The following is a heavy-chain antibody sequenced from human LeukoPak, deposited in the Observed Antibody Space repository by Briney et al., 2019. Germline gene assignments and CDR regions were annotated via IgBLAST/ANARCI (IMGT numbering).Heavy chain of an antibody. CDR2: ISSSSSYI. J-gene: IGHJ5*02. Sequence: GGSLRLSCAASGFTFSSYSMNWVRQAPGKGLEWVSSISSSSSYIYYADSVKGRFTISRDNAKNSLYLQTNSLRAEDTAVYYCASVIIGSSSTQSPWGQGTLVTVSS. CDR1: GFTFSSYS. D-gene: IGHD2-2*01. CDR3: ASVIIGSSSTQSP. V-gene: IGHV3-21*01.